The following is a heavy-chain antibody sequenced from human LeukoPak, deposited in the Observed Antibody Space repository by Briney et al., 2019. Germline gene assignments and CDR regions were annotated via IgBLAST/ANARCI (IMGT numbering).Heavy chain of an antibody. V-gene: IGHV3-74*01. CDR3: ATTPRYYSSTSCYIT. Sequence: GGSLRLSCAASGFTFSSYWMHWVRQAPGKGLVWVSRINSDGSSTSYADSGKGRFTISRDNAKNSLYLQMNNLRAEDTAVYYCATTPRYYSSTSCYITWGQGTLVTVSS. CDR1: GFTFSSYW. D-gene: IGHD2-2*02. CDR2: INSDGSST. J-gene: IGHJ5*02.